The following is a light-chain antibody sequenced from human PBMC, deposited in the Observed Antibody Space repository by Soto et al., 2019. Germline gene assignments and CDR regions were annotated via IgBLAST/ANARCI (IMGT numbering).Light chain of an antibody. Sequence: QSVLTQPASVSGSPGQSITISCTGTSSDVGGYNYVSWYQQHPGKAPKLMIYEVNNRPSGVSNRFSGSKSGNTASLTISGFQAEDEADYYCSSYTSSSTVFGGGTKVTVL. V-gene: IGLV2-14*01. CDR1: SSDVGGYNY. CDR2: EVN. J-gene: IGLJ3*02. CDR3: SSYTSSSTV.